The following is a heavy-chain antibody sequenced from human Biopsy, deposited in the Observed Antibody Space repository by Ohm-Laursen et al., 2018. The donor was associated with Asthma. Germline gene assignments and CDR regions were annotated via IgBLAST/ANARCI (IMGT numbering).Heavy chain of an antibody. CDR1: GSSFSNFA. CDR2: ISKDASTQ. Sequence: SLRLSCSAPGSSFSNFAMHWVRQPPGKGLEGVGVISKDASTQDYADSVKGRFTMARDNSKNTLDLQMNSLREEDTAVYYCVRDGTDEAFDIWGQGTVVSVSS. CDR3: VRDGTDEAFDI. V-gene: IGHV3-30*01. J-gene: IGHJ3*02. D-gene: IGHD1-1*01.